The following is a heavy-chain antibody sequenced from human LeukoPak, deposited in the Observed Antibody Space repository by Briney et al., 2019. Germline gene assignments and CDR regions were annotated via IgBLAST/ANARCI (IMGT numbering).Heavy chain of an antibody. Sequence: SETLSPTCTVSGGSISSSSYYWGWIRQPPGKGLEWIGSIYYSGSTYYNPSLKSRVTISVDTSKNQFSLKLSSVTAADTAVYYCASGRTAYFWYFDLWGRGTLVTVSS. CDR2: IYYSGST. D-gene: IGHD1-1*01. V-gene: IGHV4-39*07. J-gene: IGHJ2*01. CDR3: ASGRTAYFWYFDL. CDR1: GGSISSSSYY.